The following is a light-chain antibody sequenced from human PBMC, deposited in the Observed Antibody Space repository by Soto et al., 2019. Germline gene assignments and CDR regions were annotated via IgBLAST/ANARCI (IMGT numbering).Light chain of an antibody. J-gene: IGKJ1*01. CDR2: GAT. Sequence: EIVLTQCPGTLSVSPGERATLSCRATQSVSSKLAWYQQKPGQAPRILFYGATTGATGIPARFSGSGSETEFTLSSSSLQSEDVAVYYCQQYNNWPGTFGQGTKVEIK. CDR1: QSVSSK. V-gene: IGKV3-15*01. CDR3: QQYNNWPGT.